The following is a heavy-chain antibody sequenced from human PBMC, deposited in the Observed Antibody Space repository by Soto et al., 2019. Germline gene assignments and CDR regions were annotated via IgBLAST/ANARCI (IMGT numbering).Heavy chain of an antibody. CDR1: GYSFTSYW. J-gene: IGHJ6*02. CDR3: ARSAPVNSRYYGMDV. V-gene: IGHV5-10-1*03. D-gene: IGHD4-4*01. Sequence: EVQLVQSGAEVKKPGESLRISCKGSGYSFTSYWISWVRQMPGKGLEWMGRIDPSDSYTNYSPSFQGHVTISADKSISTAYLQWSSLKASDTVMYYCARSAPVNSRYYGMDVWGQGTTVTVSS. CDR2: IDPSDSYT.